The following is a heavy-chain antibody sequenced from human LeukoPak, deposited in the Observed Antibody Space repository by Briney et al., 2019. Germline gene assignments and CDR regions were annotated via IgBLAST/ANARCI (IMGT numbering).Heavy chain of an antibody. CDR1: GGSISSYY. CDR2: IYTSGST. Sequence: SETLSLTCTVSGGSISSYYWSWIRQPAGKGLEWIGRIYTSGSTNYNPSLKSRVTMSVDTSKNQLSLKLSSATAADTAVYYCARVAVAGTIWGTVDYWGQGTLVTVSS. CDR3: ARVAVAGTIWGTVDY. V-gene: IGHV4-4*07. D-gene: IGHD6-19*01. J-gene: IGHJ4*02.